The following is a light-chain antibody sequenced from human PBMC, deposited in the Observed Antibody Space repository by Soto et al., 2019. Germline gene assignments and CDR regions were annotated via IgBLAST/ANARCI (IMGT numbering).Light chain of an antibody. Sequence: DIQLTQSPSSLSASVGDRVTITCRASQIIAKYLNWYQHKPGKAPNLLIYGASTLQSGVPSRFSGSGSGTEFTLTISSLQPDDFATYYCQHYNSYSEAFGQGTKVDIK. V-gene: IGKV1-9*01. CDR3: QHYNSYSEA. J-gene: IGKJ1*01. CDR2: GAS. CDR1: QIIAKY.